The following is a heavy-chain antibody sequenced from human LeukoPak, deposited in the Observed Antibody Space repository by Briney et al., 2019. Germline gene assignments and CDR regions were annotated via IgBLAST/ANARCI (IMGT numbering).Heavy chain of an antibody. CDR2: ISYSGRA. V-gene: IGHV4-59*01. CDR1: GDSITDYY. Sequence: SETLSLTCTVSGDSITDYYWSWIRQPPGKGLEWIGYISYSGRATYNPTVKSRVTISLATSRTQFSLSLTSVTAADTAVYYCARVSAGGGSEWVDNWGQGTLVTVSS. J-gene: IGHJ5*02. CDR3: ARVSAGGGSEWVDN. D-gene: IGHD1-26*01.